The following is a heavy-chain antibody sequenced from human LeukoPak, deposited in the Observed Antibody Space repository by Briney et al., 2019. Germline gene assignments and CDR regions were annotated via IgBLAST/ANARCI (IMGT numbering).Heavy chain of an antibody. V-gene: IGHV4-4*07. Sequence: SETLSLTCTVSGGSISSYYWSWIRQPAGKGLEWIGRIYTSGRTNYNPSLKSRVTMSVDTSKNQFSLKLSSVTAADTAVYYCAGSIAARHYFDYWGQGTLVTVSS. CDR3: AGSIAARHYFDY. CDR2: IYTSGRT. CDR1: GGSISSYY. J-gene: IGHJ4*02. D-gene: IGHD6-6*01.